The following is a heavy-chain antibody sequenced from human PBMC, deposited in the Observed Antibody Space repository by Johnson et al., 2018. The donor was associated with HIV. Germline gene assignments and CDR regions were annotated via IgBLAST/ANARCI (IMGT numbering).Heavy chain of an antibody. V-gene: IGHV3-74*01. CDR2: IDSVGRGT. CDR1: GFTLSDHW. CDR3: ARDRRFYDVLTSSSCPTFDL. D-gene: IGHD3-9*01. Sequence: EVQLVESGGGSGQPGGSLRLSCAASGFTLSDHWMHWFRQVPGKGLAWVSRIDSVGRGTSYADSVKGRFTISRDNAKNTLSLQMNNLRAEDTAVYYCARDRRFYDVLTSSSCPTFDLWGQVTMVTVSS. J-gene: IGHJ3*01.